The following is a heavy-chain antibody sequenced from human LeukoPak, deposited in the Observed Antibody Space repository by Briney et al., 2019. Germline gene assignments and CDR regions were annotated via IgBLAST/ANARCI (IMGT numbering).Heavy chain of an antibody. CDR1: GFTVSNNY. CDR3: ARGPLNTFGVDA. D-gene: IGHD1/OR15-1a*01. V-gene: IGHV3-53*01. Sequence: PGGSLRLSCAASGFTVSNNYMSWVRQAPGKGLEWVSLIYSGGNTYYADPVKGRFTISRDNSKNTLYLQMNSLRAEDTALYYCARGPLNTFGVDAWGHGTTVTVSS. J-gene: IGHJ6*02. CDR2: IYSGGNT.